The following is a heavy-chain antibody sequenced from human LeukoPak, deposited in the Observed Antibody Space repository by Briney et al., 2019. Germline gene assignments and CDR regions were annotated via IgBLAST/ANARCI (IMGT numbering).Heavy chain of an antibody. CDR1: GYTFTTYY. D-gene: IGHD4-17*01. V-gene: IGHV1-46*01. J-gene: IGHJ4*02. CDR3: ARGSHGDYVWNY. Sequence: ASVKVSCKASGYTFTTYYMHWVRQAPGQGLEWMGIINPSGGSTSYAQKFQGRVTMTRDTSTSIVYMELSSLRSEDTAVYYCARGSHGDYVWNYWGQGTLVTVSS. CDR2: INPSGGST.